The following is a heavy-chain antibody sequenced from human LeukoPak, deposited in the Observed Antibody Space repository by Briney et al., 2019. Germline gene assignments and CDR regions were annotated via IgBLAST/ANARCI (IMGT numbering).Heavy chain of an antibody. D-gene: IGHD6-13*01. CDR1: GASIGHFY. CDR2: IYYSGST. Sequence: SETLSLTCTVSGASIGHFYWTWIRQSPGKGLEWIGFIYYSGSTNYNPSLQSRVTISVETSKNQFSLKLSSVTAADSAVYYCARGGAAAGAVFLSIWGQGTLVTVSS. CDR3: ARGGAAAGAVFLSI. J-gene: IGHJ4*02. V-gene: IGHV4-59*12.